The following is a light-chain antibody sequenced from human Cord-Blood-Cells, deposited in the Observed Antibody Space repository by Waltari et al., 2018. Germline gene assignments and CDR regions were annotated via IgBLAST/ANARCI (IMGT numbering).Light chain of an antibody. CDR1: SSDVGGYNY. J-gene: IGLJ2*01. V-gene: IGLV2-14*01. CDR3: SSYTSSSTVV. Sequence: QSALTQPASVSGSPGQSITISCTGTSSDVGGYNYVSWYQKSPGKAPKLMIYDVSKRPSGVSNRFSGSKSGNTASLTISGLQAEDEADYYCSSYTSSSTVVFGGGTKLTVL. CDR2: DVS.